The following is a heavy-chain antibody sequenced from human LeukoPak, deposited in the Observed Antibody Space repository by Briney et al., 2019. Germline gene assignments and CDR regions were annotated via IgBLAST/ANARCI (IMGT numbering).Heavy chain of an antibody. CDR2: INPSGGST. CDR1: GYTFTSYY. D-gene: IGHD3-22*01. CDR3: ARDRNPTYYYDSSGLDY. Sequence: AASVKVSCKASGYTFTSYYMHWVRHAPGQGLEWMGIINPSGGSTSYAQKFQGRVTMTRDTSTSTVYMELSSLRSEDTAVYYCARDRNPTYYYDSSGLDYWGQGTLVTVSS. J-gene: IGHJ4*02. V-gene: IGHV1-46*01.